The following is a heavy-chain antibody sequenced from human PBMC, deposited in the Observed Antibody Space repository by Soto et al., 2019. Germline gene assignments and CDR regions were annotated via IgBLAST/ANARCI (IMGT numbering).Heavy chain of an antibody. CDR2: IWYDGSNK. CDR1: GFTFSSYG. Sequence: AGGSLRLSCAASGFTFSSYGFHWVRQAPGKGLEWVALIWYDGSNKYYADSVKGRFTISRDNSKNTLYLQMNSLRAEDTAVYSCARDGYSSGSNYYYYYGMDVWGQGTTVTVSS. CDR3: ARDGYSSGSNYYYYYGMDV. J-gene: IGHJ6*02. D-gene: IGHD5-18*01. V-gene: IGHV3-33*01.